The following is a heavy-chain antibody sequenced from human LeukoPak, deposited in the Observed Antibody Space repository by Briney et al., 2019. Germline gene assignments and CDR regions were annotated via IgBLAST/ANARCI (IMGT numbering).Heavy chain of an antibody. CDR2: INHSGST. D-gene: IGHD6-19*01. J-gene: IGHJ4*02. CDR3: ARGGSSGSNDY. V-gene: IGHV4-34*01. CDR1: GGSFSGYY. Sequence: SETLSLTCAVYGGSFSGYYWSWIRQPPGKGLEWIGEINHSGSTNYNPSLKSRVTVSVDTSKNHFSLKLSSVTAADTAVYYYARGGSSGSNDYWGQGTLVTVSS.